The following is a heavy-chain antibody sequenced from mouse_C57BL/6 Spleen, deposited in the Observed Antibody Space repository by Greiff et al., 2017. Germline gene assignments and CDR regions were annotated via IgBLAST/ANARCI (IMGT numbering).Heavy chain of an antibody. V-gene: IGHV5-4*01. J-gene: IGHJ1*03. CDR2: ISDGGSYT. CDR1: GFTFSSYA. CDR3: ARDRGSNYGYFDV. D-gene: IGHD2-5*01. Sequence: EVMLVESGGGLVKPGGSLKLSCAASGFTFSSYAMSWVRQTPEKRLEWVATISDGGSYTYYPDNVKGRFTISRDNAKNNLYLQMSHLKSEDTAMYYCARDRGSNYGYFDVWGTGTTVTVSS.